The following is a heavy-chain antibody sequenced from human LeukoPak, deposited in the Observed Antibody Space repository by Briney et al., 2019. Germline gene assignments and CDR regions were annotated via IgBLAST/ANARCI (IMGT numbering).Heavy chain of an antibody. CDR1: GGSFSGYY. CDR3: ARRSPNRSHYIHAYYYYYMDV. CDR2: INHSGST. D-gene: IGHD2-15*01. J-gene: IGHJ6*03. V-gene: IGHV4-34*01. Sequence: SETLSLTCAVYGGSFSGYYWSWIRQPPGKGLEWIGEINHSGSTNYNPSLKSRVTISVDTSKNQFSLKLSSVTAADTAVYYCARRSPNRSHYIHAYYYYYMDVWGKGTTVTVSS.